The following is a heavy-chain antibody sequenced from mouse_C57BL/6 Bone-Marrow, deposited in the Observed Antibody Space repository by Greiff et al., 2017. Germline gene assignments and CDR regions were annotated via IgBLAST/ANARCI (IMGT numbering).Heavy chain of an antibody. V-gene: IGHV14-4*01. CDR1: GFNIKADY. CDR3: TTVYDGYPYYAMDY. D-gene: IGHD2-3*01. J-gene: IGHJ4*01. CDR2: FDPSNGDT. Sequence: EVQLQQSGAELVRPGASVKLSCTASGFNIKADYMHWVKQRPEQGLEWIGWFDPSNGDTEYDSKFQGKATITVDTSSNTAYLQLSSLTSEDTAVYYCTTVYDGYPYYAMDYWGQGTSVTVSS.